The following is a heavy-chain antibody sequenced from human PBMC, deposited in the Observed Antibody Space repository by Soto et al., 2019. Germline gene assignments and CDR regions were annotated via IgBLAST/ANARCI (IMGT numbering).Heavy chain of an antibody. CDR1: GGSISSSSYY. CDR3: ARLYFFAYYTHNYYVMDV. D-gene: IGHD3-3*01. J-gene: IGHJ6*01. Sequence: SETLSLTCTVSGGSISSSSYYWGWIRQPPGKGLEWIGSIYYSGSTYYNPSLKSRGTISVGTSKNQFSLKLSSVTAADTAAYYCARLYFFAYYTHNYYVMDVSGQGTTVTVSS. CDR2: IYYSGST. V-gene: IGHV4-39*01.